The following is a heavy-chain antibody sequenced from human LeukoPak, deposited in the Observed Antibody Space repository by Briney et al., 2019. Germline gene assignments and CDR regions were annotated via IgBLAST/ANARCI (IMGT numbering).Heavy chain of an antibody. J-gene: IGHJ5*02. CDR1: GASVSNYY. V-gene: IGHV4-4*07. CDR2: IFGSQST. D-gene: IGHD2-2*01. Sequence: PSETLSLTCTVFGASVSNYYWSWIRQPAGKGLEWIGHIFGSQSTNCNPSLKSRLTMSVDTSKNQLSLKLNSVTAADTAVYYCARASIEGYCSRTSCYVWLDPWGQGNLVTVSS. CDR3: ARASIEGYCSRTSCYVWLDP.